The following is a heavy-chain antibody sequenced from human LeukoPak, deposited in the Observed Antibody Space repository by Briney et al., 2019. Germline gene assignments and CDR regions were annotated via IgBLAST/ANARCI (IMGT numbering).Heavy chain of an antibody. J-gene: IGHJ4*02. D-gene: IGHD2-2*01. CDR1: GGTFSSYA. CDR2: IIPIFGTA. V-gene: IGHV1-69*13. CDR3: ARDYCSSTSCLFDY. Sequence: ASVKVSCKASGGTFSSYAISWVRQAPGQGLEWMGGIIPIFGTANYAQKFQGRVTITADESTSTAYMELSGLRSDDTAVYYCARDYCSSTSCLFDYWGQGTLVSVSS.